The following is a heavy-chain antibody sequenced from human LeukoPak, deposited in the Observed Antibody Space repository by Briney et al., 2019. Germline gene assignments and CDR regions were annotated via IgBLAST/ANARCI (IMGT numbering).Heavy chain of an antibody. CDR2: INHSGST. CDR3: ARVHGYSGYPVDY. V-gene: IGHV4-34*01. J-gene: IGHJ4*02. D-gene: IGHD5-12*01. Sequence: SETLSLTCAVYGGSFSGYYWSWLRQPPGKGLEWIGEINHSGSTNYNTSLKSRVTISVDTSKNQFSLKLSSVTAADTAVYYCARVHGYSGYPVDYWGQGTLVTVSS. CDR1: GGSFSGYY.